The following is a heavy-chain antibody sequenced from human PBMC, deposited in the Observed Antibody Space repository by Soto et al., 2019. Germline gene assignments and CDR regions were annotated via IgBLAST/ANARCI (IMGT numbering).Heavy chain of an antibody. CDR3: ARLAGAQPLPDF. V-gene: IGHV5-51*03. D-gene: IGHD2-2*01. Sequence: EVQLVQSGAEVRKPGESLKISCKGSGYIFSSHWIAWVRQMPGKGLELMGIIYPGDSDTRYSPSFQGQVTISADKSAATAFLQWSSLTASDSAMYYCARLAGAQPLPDFWGQGTLVTVSS. J-gene: IGHJ4*02. CDR2: IYPGDSDT. CDR1: GYIFSSHW.